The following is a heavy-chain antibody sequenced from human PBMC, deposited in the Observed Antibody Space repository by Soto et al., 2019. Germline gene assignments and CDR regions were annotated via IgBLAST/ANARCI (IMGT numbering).Heavy chain of an antibody. CDR1: GFTFSNAW. D-gene: IGHD3-10*01. CDR3: TTEDFRVTMVRGVISHFDY. Sequence: GGSLRLSCAASGFTFSNAWMSWVRQAPGKGLEWVGRIKSKTDGGKTDYAAPVKGRFTISRVDSKNTLYLQMNSLKTEDTAVYYCTTEDFRVTMVRGVISHFDYWGQGTLVTVSS. V-gene: IGHV3-15*01. CDR2: IKSKTDGGKT. J-gene: IGHJ4*02.